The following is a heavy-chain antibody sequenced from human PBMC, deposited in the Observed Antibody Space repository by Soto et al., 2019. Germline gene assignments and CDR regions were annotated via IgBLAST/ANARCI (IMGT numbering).Heavy chain of an antibody. CDR3: ARDSSGCYKMSPFDY. V-gene: IGHV1-18*04. Sequence: ASVKVSCKASGYTFTSYGISWVRQAPGQGLEWMGWISAYNGNTNYAQKLQGRVTMTTDTSTSTAYMELRSLRSDDTAVYYCARDSSGCYKMSPFDYWGQGTLVTVSS. CDR2: ISAYNGNT. J-gene: IGHJ4*02. CDR1: GYTFTSYG. D-gene: IGHD6-19*01.